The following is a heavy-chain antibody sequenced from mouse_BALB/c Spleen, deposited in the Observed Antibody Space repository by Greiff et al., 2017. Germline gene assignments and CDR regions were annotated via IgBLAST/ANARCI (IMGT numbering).Heavy chain of an antibody. D-gene: IGHD2-3*01. J-gene: IGHJ3*01. Sequence: DVKLVESGGGLVKPGGSLKLSCAASGFTFSSYAMSWVRQSPEKRLEWVAEISSGGSYTYYPDTVPGRFTISRDNAKNTLYLELSSLRSEDTAIYYCARRRDGYFRFAYWGQGTLVTVSA. V-gene: IGHV5-9-4*01. CDR3: ARRRDGYFRFAY. CDR2: ISSGGSYT. CDR1: GFTFSSYA.